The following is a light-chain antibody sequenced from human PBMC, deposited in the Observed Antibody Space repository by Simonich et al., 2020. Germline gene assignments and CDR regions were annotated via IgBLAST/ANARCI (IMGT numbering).Light chain of an antibody. Sequence: QSALTQPASVSGSPGQSITISCTGTSNDVGGYNYVSWYQQHPGKAPKLMIYDVSKRPSWVSNRFSGSKSGNTASLTISGLQAEDEADYYCSSYTSSSTLVFGGGTKLTVL. V-gene: IGLV2-14*01. J-gene: IGLJ2*01. CDR2: DVS. CDR1: SNDVGGYNY. CDR3: SSYTSSSTLV.